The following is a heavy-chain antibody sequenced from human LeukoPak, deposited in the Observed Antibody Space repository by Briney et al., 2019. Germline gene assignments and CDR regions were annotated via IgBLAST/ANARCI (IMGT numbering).Heavy chain of an antibody. D-gene: IGHD4-17*01. CDR3: AGHHDYGFDY. Sequence: SVKVSCKPSGGTFSSYTISWVRQAPGQGLEWMGGIIPILGIANYAQKFQGRVTITADKSTSTAYMVLSSLRSEDTAVYYCAGHHDYGFDYWGQGTLVTVSS. CDR1: GGTFSSYT. J-gene: IGHJ4*02. V-gene: IGHV1-69*02. CDR2: IIPILGIA.